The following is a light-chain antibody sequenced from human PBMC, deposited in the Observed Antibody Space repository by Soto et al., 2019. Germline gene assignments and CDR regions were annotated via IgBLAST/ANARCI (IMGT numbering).Light chain of an antibody. CDR2: GNS. Sequence: QSVLTQPPSVSGAPGQRVTISYTGSSSNIGAGYDVHWYQQLPGTAPKLLIYGNSNRPSGVPDRFSGSKSGTSAPLAITGLQAEDEADYYCQSYDSSLSGVVFGGGTKLTVL. V-gene: IGLV1-40*01. CDR1: SSNIGAGYD. J-gene: IGLJ2*01. CDR3: QSYDSSLSGVV.